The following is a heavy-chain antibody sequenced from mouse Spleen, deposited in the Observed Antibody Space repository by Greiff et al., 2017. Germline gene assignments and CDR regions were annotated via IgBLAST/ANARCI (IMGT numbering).Heavy chain of an antibody. CDR1: GFTFSSFG. CDR3: ARNWDVNAMDY. D-gene: IGHD4-1*01. V-gene: IGHV5-17*02. J-gene: IGHJ4*01. CDR2: ISSGSSTI. Sequence: DVMLVESGGGLVQPGGSRKLSCAASGFTFSSFGMHWVRQAPEKGLEWVAYISSGSSTIYYADTVKGRFTISRDNPKNTLFLQMTSLRSEDTAMYYCARNWDVNAMDYWGQGTSVTVSS.